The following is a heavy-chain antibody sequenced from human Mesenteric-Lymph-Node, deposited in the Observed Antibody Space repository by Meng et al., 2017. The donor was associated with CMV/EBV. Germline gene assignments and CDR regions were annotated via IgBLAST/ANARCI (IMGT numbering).Heavy chain of an antibody. CDR3: ARDRPSMVRSPIRYHSMDV. D-gene: IGHD3-10*01. Sequence: GESLKISCAASGFYISTNYMTWVRQAPGKGLEWVAVIYGGGTTHYADSVKGRFTISIDNPKNTLYLQMNNLRLEDTAVYYCARDRPSMVRSPIRYHSMDVWGQGTTVTVSS. J-gene: IGHJ6*02. CDR2: IYGGGTT. V-gene: IGHV3-66*02. CDR1: GFYISTNY.